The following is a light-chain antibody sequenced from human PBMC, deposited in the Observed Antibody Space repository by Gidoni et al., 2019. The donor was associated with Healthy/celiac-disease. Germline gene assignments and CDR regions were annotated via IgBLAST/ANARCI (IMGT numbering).Light chain of an antibody. CDR1: QDIRDY. V-gene: IGKV1-33*01. CDR3: QQHDHLLPST. Sequence: IHVTQSPSSLSASVGDRVTITCQASQDIRDYLSWYQQKPGKAPKLLIYDASNLETGVPSRFSGGGSGTDFTFTISGLQPEDIAIYYCQQHDHLLPSTFGQGTKLEI. CDR2: DAS. J-gene: IGKJ2*01.